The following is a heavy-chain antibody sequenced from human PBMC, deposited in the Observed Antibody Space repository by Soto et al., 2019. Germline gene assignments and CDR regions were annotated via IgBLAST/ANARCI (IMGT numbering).Heavy chain of an antibody. CDR3: ARAAVSGVSSGYYYPFDAFDI. CDR2: SYYSGST. CDR1: GGSISSGDYY. J-gene: IGHJ3*02. V-gene: IGHV4-30-4*01. D-gene: IGHD3-22*01. Sequence: QVQLQESGPGLVKPSQTLSLTCTVSGGSISSGDYYWSWIRKPPGKGLEWIGYSYYSGSTYYNPSLKSRVTISVDTYKNQFPLKLSSVTAADTTAYYCARAAVSGVSSGYYYPFDAFDICGQGTMVTVSS.